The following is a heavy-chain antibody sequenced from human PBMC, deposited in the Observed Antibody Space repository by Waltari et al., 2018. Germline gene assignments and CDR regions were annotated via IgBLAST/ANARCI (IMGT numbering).Heavy chain of an antibody. CDR1: GGSISSSSYY. V-gene: IGHV4-39*01. J-gene: IGHJ4*02. Sequence: QLQLQESGPGLVKPSETLSLTCTVSGGSISSSSYYWGWIRQPPGKGLEWIGSIDYSGSTYYNPSLKSRVTISVDTSKNQFSLKLSSVTAADTAVYYCARLTAAGQEFDYWGQGTLVTVSS. CDR3: ARLTAAGQEFDY. CDR2: IDYSGST. D-gene: IGHD6-13*01.